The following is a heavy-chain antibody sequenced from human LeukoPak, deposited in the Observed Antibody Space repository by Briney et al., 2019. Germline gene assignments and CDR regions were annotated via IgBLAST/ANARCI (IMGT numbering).Heavy chain of an antibody. Sequence: SETLSLTCTASDFSIRSDYYWGWIRQPPGKGLEWIGRIYSSGSTNYNPSLKSRATMSVDTSKNQFSLKLSSVTAADTAVYYCAVGATQPYYYYMDVCGKGTTVTVSS. V-gene: IGHV4-38-2*02. D-gene: IGHD1-26*01. CDR1: DFSIRSDYY. CDR2: IYSSGST. CDR3: AVGATQPYYYYMDV. J-gene: IGHJ6*03.